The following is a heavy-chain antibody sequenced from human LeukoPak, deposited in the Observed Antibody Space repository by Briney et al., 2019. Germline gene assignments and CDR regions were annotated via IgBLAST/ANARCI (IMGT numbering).Heavy chain of an antibody. J-gene: IGHJ6*02. CDR2: ISGSGGST. V-gene: IGHV3-23*01. Sequence: PGGSLRLSCTASGLTFSDHIIDWVRQAPGKGLEWVSAISGSGGSTYYADSVKGRLTISRDNSKNTLYLQMNSLRAEDTAVYYCAKGEHDYGDYGMDVWGQGTTVTVSS. D-gene: IGHD4-17*01. CDR3: AKGEHDYGDYGMDV. CDR1: GLTFSDHI.